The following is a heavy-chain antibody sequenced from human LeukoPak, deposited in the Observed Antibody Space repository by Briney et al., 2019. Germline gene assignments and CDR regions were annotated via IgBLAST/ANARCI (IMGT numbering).Heavy chain of an antibody. Sequence: GGSLRLSCAASGFTFSSYAMSWVRQAPGKRLEWVSAISGGGGTTYYADSVKGRFTISRDNAKNSLYLQMNSLRDEDTAVYYCARSGGNSVAGDYWGQGTLVTVSS. CDR2: ISGGGGTT. CDR3: ARSGGNSVAGDY. CDR1: GFTFSSYA. J-gene: IGHJ4*02. V-gene: IGHV3-23*01. D-gene: IGHD4-23*01.